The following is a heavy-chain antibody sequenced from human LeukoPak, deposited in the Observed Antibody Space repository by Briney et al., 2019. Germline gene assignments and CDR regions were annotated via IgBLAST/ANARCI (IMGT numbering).Heavy chain of an antibody. CDR3: AKDLTTVVTPIFDY. V-gene: IGHV3-23*01. D-gene: IGHD4-23*01. J-gene: IGHJ4*02. Sequence: PGGSLRLSCAASGFTFGTYAMSWVRQAPGKGLVWVSTISDSAESTYYADSVKGRFTISRDNSRNTLYLQLNSLRAEDTAIYYCAKDLTTVVTPIFDYWSQGTLVTVSS. CDR2: ISDSAEST. CDR1: GFTFGTYA.